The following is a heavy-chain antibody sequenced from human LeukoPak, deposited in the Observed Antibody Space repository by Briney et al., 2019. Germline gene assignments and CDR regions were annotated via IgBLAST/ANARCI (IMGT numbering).Heavy chain of an antibody. D-gene: IGHD3-10*01. CDR3: ARLQNQNTMVRDVWGVDY. Sequence: ASVKVSCKASGYTFTGYYMHWVRQAPGQGLEWMGWINPNSGGTNYAQKFQGRVTMTRDTSISTAYMELSRLRSDDTAVYYCARLQNQNTMVRDVWGVDYWGQGTLVTVSS. CDR2: INPNSGGT. CDR1: GYTFTGYY. J-gene: IGHJ4*02. V-gene: IGHV1-2*02.